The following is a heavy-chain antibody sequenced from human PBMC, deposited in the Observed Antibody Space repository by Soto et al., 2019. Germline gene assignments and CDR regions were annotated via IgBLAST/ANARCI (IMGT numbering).Heavy chain of an antibody. CDR2: INSDGSST. J-gene: IGHJ6*02. Sequence: GGSLRLSCAASGFTFSSFWMHWVRQAPGKGLVWVSRINSDGSSTSYADSVKGRFTISRDNAKNTLYLQMNSLRAEDTAVYYCARAGYSSSWYYYGMDVWGQGTTVTVSS. D-gene: IGHD6-13*01. CDR3: ARAGYSSSWYYYGMDV. V-gene: IGHV3-74*01. CDR1: GFTFSSFW.